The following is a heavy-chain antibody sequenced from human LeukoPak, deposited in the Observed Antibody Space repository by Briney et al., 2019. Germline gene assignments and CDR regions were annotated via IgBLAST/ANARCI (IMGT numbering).Heavy chain of an antibody. Sequence: PGGSLRLSCAASGFPFSSYEIHWLRQAPGKGLEWVAHISGSSGNILYSDSVKGRFSVSRDNANNVLYLQMNSLRVEDTAVYYCAREKIPALVFDPWGQGTLVAVSP. D-gene: IGHD6-13*01. CDR3: AREKIPALVFDP. CDR1: GFPFSSYE. V-gene: IGHV3-48*03. J-gene: IGHJ5*02. CDR2: ISGSSGNI.